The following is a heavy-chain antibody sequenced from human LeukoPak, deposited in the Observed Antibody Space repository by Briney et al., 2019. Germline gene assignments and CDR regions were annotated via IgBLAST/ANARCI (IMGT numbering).Heavy chain of an antibody. CDR1: GFTFSSYA. J-gene: IGHJ1*01. D-gene: IGHD3-3*02. CDR3: AKIGLATPLIQH. Sequence: GGSLRLSCAASGFTFSSYAMSWVRQAPGKGLEWVSAISGSGGSTYYADSVKGRFTIPRDNSKNTLYLQMNSLRAEDTAVYYCAKIGLATPLIQHWGQGTLVTVSS. CDR2: ISGSGGST. V-gene: IGHV3-23*01.